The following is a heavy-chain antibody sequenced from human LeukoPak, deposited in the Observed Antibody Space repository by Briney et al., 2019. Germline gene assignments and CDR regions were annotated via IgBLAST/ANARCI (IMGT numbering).Heavy chain of an antibody. Sequence: PGGSLRLSCAASGFTFSSYDMHWVRQAPGKGLEWVAFLQYDGSNKFYADSVKGRFTISRDNSKNTLYLQMNSLRTDDTAMYYCARESIRQQLYYFDYWGQGALVTVSS. CDR3: ARESIRQQLYYFDY. J-gene: IGHJ4*02. V-gene: IGHV3-30*02. CDR2: LQYDGSNK. CDR1: GFTFSSYD. D-gene: IGHD1-1*01.